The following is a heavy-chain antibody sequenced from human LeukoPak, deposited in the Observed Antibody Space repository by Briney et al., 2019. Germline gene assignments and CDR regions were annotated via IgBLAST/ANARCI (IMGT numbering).Heavy chain of an antibody. V-gene: IGHV3-48*01. CDR1: GFTFSSYS. D-gene: IGHD3-22*01. Sequence: GGSLRLSCAASGFTFSSYSMNWVRQAPGKGLEWVSYISSSSSTIYYADSVKGRFTISRDNAKNSLYLQMNSLRAEDTAVYYCARDGVISSGYYYARSTYYFDYWGQGTLVTVSS. CDR2: ISSSSSTI. J-gene: IGHJ4*02. CDR3: ARDGVISSGYYYARSTYYFDY.